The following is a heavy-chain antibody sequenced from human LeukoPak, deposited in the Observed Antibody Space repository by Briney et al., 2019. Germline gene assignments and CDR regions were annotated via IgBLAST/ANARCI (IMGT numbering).Heavy chain of an antibody. D-gene: IGHD3-10*01. CDR1: GFTFSSSG. CDR3: AKVRYGSGSYTFDY. CDR2: ISYSGDDT. Sequence: GGSLRLSCAASGFTFSSSGLSWVRQAPGKGLYWVSSISYSGDDTYYADSVKGRFTISRDNFKNTLYLQMNSLRAEDTAFYYCAKVRYGSGSYTFDYWGQGTLVTVSS. J-gene: IGHJ4*02. V-gene: IGHV3-23*01.